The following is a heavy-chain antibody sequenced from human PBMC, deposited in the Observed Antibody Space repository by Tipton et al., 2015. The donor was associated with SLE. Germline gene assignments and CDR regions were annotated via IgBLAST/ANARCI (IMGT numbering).Heavy chain of an antibody. J-gene: IGHJ4*02. CDR1: GFTFSSYS. CDR2: ISSSSSYI. D-gene: IGHD3-10*01. Sequence: LRLSCAASGFTFSSYSMNWVRQAPGKGLEWVSSISSSSSYIYYADSVKGRFTISRDNAKNSLYLQMNSLRAEDTAVYYCARGDTMVRGVSYYFDYWGQGTLVTVSS. CDR3: ARGDTMVRGVSYYFDY. V-gene: IGHV3-21*01.